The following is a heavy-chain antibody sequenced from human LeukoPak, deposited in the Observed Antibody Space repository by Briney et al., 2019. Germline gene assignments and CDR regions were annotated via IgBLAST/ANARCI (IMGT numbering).Heavy chain of an antibody. CDR3: AKDPDFYY. CDR1: TXNAYG. V-gene: IGHV3-30*18. Sequence: TXNAYGMXXVRQAPAXGLELVAFISYDGSNIYYGDSVKGRFTISRNNSKNTLYLQMNDLRTEDAAVYYCAKDPDFYYWGQGTLVTVSS. CDR2: ISYDGSNI. J-gene: IGHJ4*02.